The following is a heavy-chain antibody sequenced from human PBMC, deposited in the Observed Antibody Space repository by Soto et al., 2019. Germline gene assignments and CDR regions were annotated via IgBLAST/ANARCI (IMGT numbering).Heavy chain of an antibody. CDR3: ARGREMATNPFDY. Sequence: ASVKVSCKASGYTFIDYYMHWVRQAPGQGFEWMGRISPKSGGTNYAQKFQGRVTMTWDTSLNTAYMELSSLISEDTAVYYCARGREMATNPFDYWGQGTLVTVSS. CDR2: ISPKSGGT. D-gene: IGHD5-12*01. V-gene: IGHV1-2*02. CDR1: GYTFIDYY. J-gene: IGHJ4*02.